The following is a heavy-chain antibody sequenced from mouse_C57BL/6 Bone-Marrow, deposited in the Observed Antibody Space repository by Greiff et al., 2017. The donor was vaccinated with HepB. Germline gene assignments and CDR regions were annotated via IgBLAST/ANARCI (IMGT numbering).Heavy chain of an antibody. CDR1: GFTFSDYY. CDR3: ARGDSSGSLYFDY. CDR2: ISNGGGST. Sequence: EVHLVESGGGLVQPGGSLKLSCAASGFTFSDYYMYWVRQTPEKRLEWVAYISNGGGSTYYPDTVKGRFTISRDNAKNTLYLQMSRLKSEDTAMYYCARGDSSGSLYFDYWGQGTTLTVSS. V-gene: IGHV5-12*01. J-gene: IGHJ2*01. D-gene: IGHD3-2*02.